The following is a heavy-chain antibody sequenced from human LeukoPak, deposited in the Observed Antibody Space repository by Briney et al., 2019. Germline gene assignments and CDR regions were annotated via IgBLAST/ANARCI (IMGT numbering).Heavy chain of an antibody. D-gene: IGHD6-6*01. CDR2: ISSSSSYI. J-gene: IGHJ4*02. CDR1: GFTFSSYS. V-gene: IGHV3-21*01. CDR3: ARDMGKQLVLGY. Sequence: GGSLRLSCAASGFTFSSYSMNWVRQAPGKGLEWVSSISSSSSYIYYADSVKGRFTISRDNAKNSLYLQMNSLRAEDTAVYYCARDMGKQLVLGYWGQGTLVTVSS.